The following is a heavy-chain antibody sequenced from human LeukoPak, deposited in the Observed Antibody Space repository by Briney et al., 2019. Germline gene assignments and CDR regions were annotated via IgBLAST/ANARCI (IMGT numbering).Heavy chain of an antibody. Sequence: PSETLSLTCAVSGASISSHYWSWIRQPPGKGLEWIGYTSGSINDNPSLKSRVAVSVDPSQNQVSLSLTSVTAADTAVYYCARVLAIFGLDTTDFYMDVWGKGTTVTVSS. V-gene: IGHV4-59*11. CDR3: ARVLAIFGLDTTDFYMDV. D-gene: IGHD3/OR15-3a*01. CDR1: GASISSHY. CDR2: TSGSI. J-gene: IGHJ6*03.